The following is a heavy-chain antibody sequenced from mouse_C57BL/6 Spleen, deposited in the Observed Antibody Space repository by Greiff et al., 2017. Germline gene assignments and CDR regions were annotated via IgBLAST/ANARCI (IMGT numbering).Heavy chain of an antibody. J-gene: IGHJ2*01. CDR1: GYAFSSSW. CDR3: AINPGNFDD. Sequence: QVQLQQSGPELVKPGASVKISCKASGYAFSSSWMNWVKQRPGKGLEWIGRIYPGDGDPNYNGKFKGKATLTADKSSSTAYMQLSSLTSEDSAVYFCAINPGNFDDWGQGTTLTVSS. CDR2: IYPGDGDP. V-gene: IGHV1-82*01.